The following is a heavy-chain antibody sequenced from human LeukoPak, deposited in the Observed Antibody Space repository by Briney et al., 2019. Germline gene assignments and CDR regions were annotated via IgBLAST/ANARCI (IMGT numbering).Heavy chain of an antibody. Sequence: ASVKVSCKASGGTFSSYAISWVRQAPGQGLEWMGWISAYNGNTNYAQKLQGRVTMTEDTSTDTAYMELSSLRSEDTAVYYCATDLNYCSGGSCQNNWFDPWGQGTLVTVSS. CDR1: GGTFSSYA. V-gene: IGHV1-18*01. J-gene: IGHJ5*02. CDR3: ATDLNYCSGGSCQNNWFDP. D-gene: IGHD2-15*01. CDR2: ISAYNGNT.